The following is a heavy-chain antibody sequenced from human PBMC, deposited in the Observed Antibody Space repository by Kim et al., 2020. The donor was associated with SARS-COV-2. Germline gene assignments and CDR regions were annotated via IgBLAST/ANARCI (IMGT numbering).Heavy chain of an antibody. CDR2: MNPNSGNT. D-gene: IGHD5-12*01. CDR3: ARVGDSGYEKGKGSHYYYYYGMDV. CDR1: GYTFTSYD. V-gene: IGHV1-8*01. J-gene: IGHJ6*02. Sequence: ASVKVSCKASGYTFTSYDINWVRQATGQGLEWMGWMNPNSGNTGYAQKFQGRVTMTRNTSISTAYMELSSLRSEDTAVYYCARVGDSGYEKGKGSHYYYYYGMDVWGQGTTVTVSS.